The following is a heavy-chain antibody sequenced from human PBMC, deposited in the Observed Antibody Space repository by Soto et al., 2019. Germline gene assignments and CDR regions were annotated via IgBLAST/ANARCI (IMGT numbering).Heavy chain of an antibody. J-gene: IGHJ3*02. Sequence: SVKVSFKACGGTFSSYAISWVRQAPGQGLEWMGGIIPIFGTANYAQKFQGRVTITADESTSTAYMELSSLRSEDTAVYYCARVVAGYCSGGSCKGAFDIWGQGTMVTVSS. CDR2: IIPIFGTA. CDR1: GGTFSSYA. D-gene: IGHD2-15*01. V-gene: IGHV1-69*13. CDR3: ARVVAGYCSGGSCKGAFDI.